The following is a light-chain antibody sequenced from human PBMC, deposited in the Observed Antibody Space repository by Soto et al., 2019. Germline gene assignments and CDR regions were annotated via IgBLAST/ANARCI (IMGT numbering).Light chain of an antibody. V-gene: IGKV3-20*01. CDR3: QQYGSSLLT. CDR1: QSVRSSY. J-gene: IGKJ4*01. CDR2: GAS. Sequence: EIVLTQSPGTLSLSPGERATLSCRASQSVRSSYLAWYQQKPGQAPRLLIFGASSRATGIPDRFSGSGSGTDFTLTISRLEPEDFAVYYCQQYGSSLLTFGGGTKV.